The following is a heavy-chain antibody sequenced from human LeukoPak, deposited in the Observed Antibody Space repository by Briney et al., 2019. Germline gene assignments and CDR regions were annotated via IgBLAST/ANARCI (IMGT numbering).Heavy chain of an antibody. J-gene: IGHJ4*02. CDR3: ARGPRSDY. V-gene: IGHV3-53*01. CDR1: GFTVSNNY. CDR2: IYSGGST. Sequence: LAGGSLRLSCAASGFTVSNNYMSWVRQAPGKGLEWVSVIYSGGSTYYADTVKGRFTISRDNSKNTLYLQMNSLRAEDTAVYYCARGPRSDYWGQGTLVTVSS.